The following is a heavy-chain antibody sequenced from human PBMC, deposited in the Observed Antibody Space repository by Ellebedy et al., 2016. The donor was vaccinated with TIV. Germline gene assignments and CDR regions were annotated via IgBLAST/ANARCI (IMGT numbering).Heavy chain of an antibody. V-gene: IGHV3-53*01. CDR1: GFIVSRNY. CDR3: AGEDTGSATGGVDY. CDR2: VYRGGDT. J-gene: IGHJ4*02. D-gene: IGHD1-26*01. Sequence: GESLKISCAASGFIVSRNYMSWVRQAPGKWLEWVSVVYRGGDTHYADSVKGRVTISRDNSKNTLYLQLNRLRVEDTAVYYCAGEDTGSATGGVDYWGQGTLVTVSS.